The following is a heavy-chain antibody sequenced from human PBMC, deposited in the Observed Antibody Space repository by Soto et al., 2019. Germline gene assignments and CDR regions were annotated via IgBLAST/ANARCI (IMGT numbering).Heavy chain of an antibody. V-gene: IGHV3-48*03. Sequence: PGGSLRLSCSSSGFTFSIYEMNWVRQAPGKGLEWVSYISSSGSTIYYADSVKGRFTISRDNAKNSLYLQMNSLRAEDTAVYYCARDGHWSGVRCSSDAFHIWGQATLLT. CDR3: ARDGHWSGVRCSSDAFHI. CDR2: ISSSGSTI. D-gene: IGHD2-15*01. CDR1: GFTFSIYE. J-gene: IGHJ3*02.